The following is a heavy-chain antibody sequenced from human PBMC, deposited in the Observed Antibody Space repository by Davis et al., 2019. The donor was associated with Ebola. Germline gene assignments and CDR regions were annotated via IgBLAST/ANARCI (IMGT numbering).Heavy chain of an antibody. CDR1: GFTFSSYA. D-gene: IGHD2-21*01. CDR3: AKLWMVISYFQH. CDR2: ISGSGGST. Sequence: GESLKISCAASGFTFSSYAMSWVRQAPGKGLEWVSAISGSGGSTYYADSVKGRFTISRDNSKNTLYLQMNSLRAEDTAVYYCAKLWMVISYFQHWGQGTLVTVSS. V-gene: IGHV3-23*01. J-gene: IGHJ1*01.